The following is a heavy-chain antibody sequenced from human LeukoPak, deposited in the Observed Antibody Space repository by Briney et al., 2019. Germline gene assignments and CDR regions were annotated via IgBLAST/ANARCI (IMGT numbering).Heavy chain of an antibody. V-gene: IGHV3-23*01. CDR1: GFTFSSYA. CDR3: AKDYGFGMMNPFDY. J-gene: IGHJ4*02. D-gene: IGHD3-10*01. Sequence: GGSLRLSCAASGFTFSSYAMSWVRQAPGKGLEWVSAISGSGGSTYYADSVKGRFTISRDNSKNTLYLQMNSLGAEDTAVYYCAKDYGFGMMNPFDYWGQGTLVTVSS. CDR2: ISGSGGST.